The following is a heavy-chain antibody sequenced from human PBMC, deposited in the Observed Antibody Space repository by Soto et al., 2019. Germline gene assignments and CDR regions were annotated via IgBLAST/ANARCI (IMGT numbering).Heavy chain of an antibody. V-gene: IGHV4-59*01. CDR1: VGAISSYY. CDR2: IYYSGST. CDR3: ASALGPSTGVDY. J-gene: IGHJ4*02. D-gene: IGHD2-8*02. Sequence: SEPLSLTCTVSVGAISSYYWSWIRQPPGKGLEWIGYIYYSGSTNYNPSLKSRLTMSLDTSKSQFSLNLTSVTAADTAVYYCASALGPSTGVDYWGQGALVTVYS.